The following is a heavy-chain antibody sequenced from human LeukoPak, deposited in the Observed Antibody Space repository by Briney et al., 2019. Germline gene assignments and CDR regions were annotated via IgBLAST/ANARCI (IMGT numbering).Heavy chain of an antibody. D-gene: IGHD2-21*02. CDR1: GYSISSGYY. Sequence: SETLSLTCAVSGYSISSGYYWSWIRQPPGKGLEWIGYIYYSGSTNYNPSLKSRVTISVDTSKNQFSLKLSSVTAADTAVYYCARPGVTGADAFDIWGQGTMVTVSS. V-gene: IGHV4-61*01. J-gene: IGHJ3*02. CDR3: ARPGVTGADAFDI. CDR2: IYYSGST.